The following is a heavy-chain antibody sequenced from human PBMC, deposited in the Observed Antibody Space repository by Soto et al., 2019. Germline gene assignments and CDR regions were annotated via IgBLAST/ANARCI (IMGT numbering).Heavy chain of an antibody. CDR2: INHSGST. CDR3: ARGVRYNWNDNPFDY. J-gene: IGHJ4*02. D-gene: IGHD1-1*01. V-gene: IGHV4-34*01. CDR1: GGSFSGYY. Sequence: SETLSLTCAVYGGSFSGYYWSWIRQPPGKGLEWIGEINHSGSTNYNPSLKSRVTISVDTSKNQFSLKLSSVTAADTAEYYCARGVRYNWNDNPFDYWGQGTLVTVSS.